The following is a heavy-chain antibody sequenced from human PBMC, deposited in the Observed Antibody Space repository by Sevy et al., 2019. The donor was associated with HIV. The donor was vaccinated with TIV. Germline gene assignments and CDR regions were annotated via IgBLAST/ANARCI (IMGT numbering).Heavy chain of an antibody. V-gene: IGHV3-30-3*01. CDR1: GFTFSGYT. Sequence: GGSLRLSCAASGFTFSGYTLHWVRQAPGKGLEWGAVISFDGSNKYYVDSVKGRFTISRDNSKNTLYLQTNSLRPEDTAVYYCARGGWEIVVVPAAFDIWGQGTMVTVSS. CDR3: ARGGWEIVVVPAAFDI. CDR2: ISFDGSNK. J-gene: IGHJ3*02. D-gene: IGHD2-2*01.